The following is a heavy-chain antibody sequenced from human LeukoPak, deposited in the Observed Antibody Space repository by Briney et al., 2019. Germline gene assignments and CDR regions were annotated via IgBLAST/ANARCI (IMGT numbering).Heavy chain of an antibody. D-gene: IGHD3-22*01. J-gene: IGHJ6*03. Sequence: GGSLRLSCAASGFTFSSYWMSWVRQAPGKGLEWVAVISYDGNNKYYADSVKGRFTISRDNSKNTLYLQMNSLRAEDTAVYYCAKDFYYYDSSGYYPYYYYYYMDVWGKGTTVTVSS. CDR3: AKDFYYYDSSGYYPYYYYYYMDV. CDR1: GFTFSSYW. CDR2: ISYDGNNK. V-gene: IGHV3-30*18.